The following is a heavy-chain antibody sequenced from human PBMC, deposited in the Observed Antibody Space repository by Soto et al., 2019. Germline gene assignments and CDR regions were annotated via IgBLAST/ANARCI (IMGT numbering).Heavy chain of an antibody. Sequence: EVQLLESGGGLVQPGGSLRLSCAASGFTFSSYAMSWVRQAPGKGLEWVADISGSGGSTYYADSVKGRFTISRDNSKNALYLNRNRLRAKDTAVYYCAKDPSYYYGSGRRDFDYWGQGTLVTVSS. V-gene: IGHV3-23*01. CDR1: GFTFSSYA. J-gene: IGHJ4*02. CDR2: ISGSGGST. CDR3: AKDPSYYYGSGRRDFDY. D-gene: IGHD3-10*01.